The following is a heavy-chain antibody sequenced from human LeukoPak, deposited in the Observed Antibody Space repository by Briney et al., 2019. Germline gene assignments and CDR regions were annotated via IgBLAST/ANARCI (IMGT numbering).Heavy chain of an antibody. CDR1: GGSISSYY. J-gene: IGHJ3*02. CDR3: ARHGVQLWSEVPFDI. CDR2: IYYSGST. D-gene: IGHD5-18*01. Sequence: SETLSLTYTVSGGSISSYYWSWIRQPPGKGLEWIGYIYYSGSTNYNPSLKSRVTISVDTSKNQFSLKLSSVTAADTAVYYCARHGVQLWSEVPFDIWGQGTMVTVSS. V-gene: IGHV4-59*08.